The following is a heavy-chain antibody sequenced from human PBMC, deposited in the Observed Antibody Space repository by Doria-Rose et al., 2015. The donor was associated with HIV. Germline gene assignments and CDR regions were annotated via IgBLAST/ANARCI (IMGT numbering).Heavy chain of an antibody. CDR3: ARIKSSRWYHKYYFDF. Sequence: QVTLKESGPVLVKPTETLTLTCTVSGVSLSSPGMGVSWIRQPPGKALEWLANIFPDDERSYKTSLRSRLSIARGTSKIQVVLTMTDMDPVDTATYYCARIKSSRWYHKYYFDFWGQGTLVIVSA. V-gene: IGHV2-26*01. J-gene: IGHJ4*02. CDR2: IFPDDER. D-gene: IGHD6-13*01. CDR1: GVSLSSPGMG.